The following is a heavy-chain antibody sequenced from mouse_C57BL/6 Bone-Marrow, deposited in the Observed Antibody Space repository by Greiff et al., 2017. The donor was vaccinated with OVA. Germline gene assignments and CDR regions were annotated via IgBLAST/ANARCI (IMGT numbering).Heavy chain of an antibody. D-gene: IGHD2-3*01. J-gene: IGHJ1*03. CDR1: GYTFTSYW. Sequence: QVQLQQPGAELVRPGSSVKLSCKASGYTFTSYWMDWVKQRPGQGLEWIGNIYPSDSETHYNQKFKDKATLTVDKSSSTAYMQLSSLTSEDSAVYYCARFYDGYYGWYFDVWGTGTTVTVSS. V-gene: IGHV1-61*01. CDR3: ARFYDGYYGWYFDV. CDR2: IYPSDSET.